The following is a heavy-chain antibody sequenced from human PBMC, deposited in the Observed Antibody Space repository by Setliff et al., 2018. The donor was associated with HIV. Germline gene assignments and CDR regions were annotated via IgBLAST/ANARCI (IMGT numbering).Heavy chain of an antibody. V-gene: IGHV1-3*01. D-gene: IGHD6-13*01. CDR3: ARDFPSPDYSSSWAHLYYHYGMDV. Sequence: GASVKVSCKASGYTFSTHAMHWVRQAPGQRLEWMGWINAGNGNTKYSQKFQGRVTITRDISASTAFMEVRSLRSEDTAVYYCARDFPSPDYSSSWAHLYYHYGMDVWGQGTTVTVSS. J-gene: IGHJ6*02. CDR1: GYTFSTHA. CDR2: INAGNGNT.